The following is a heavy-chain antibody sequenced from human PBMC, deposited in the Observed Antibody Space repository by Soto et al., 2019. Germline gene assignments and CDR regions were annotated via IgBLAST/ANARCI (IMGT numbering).Heavy chain of an antibody. CDR2: IYYSGST. CDR3: ARGHYDPSGYSFDP. J-gene: IGHJ5*02. V-gene: IGHV4-59*01. Sequence: SETLSLTCTVSGGSISSYYWSWIRQPPGKGLEWIGYIYYSGSTNYNPSLKSRVTISVDTSKNQFSLKLSSVTAADTAVYYCARGHYDPSGYSFDPWGQGTLVTVSS. D-gene: IGHD3-22*01. CDR1: GGSISSYY.